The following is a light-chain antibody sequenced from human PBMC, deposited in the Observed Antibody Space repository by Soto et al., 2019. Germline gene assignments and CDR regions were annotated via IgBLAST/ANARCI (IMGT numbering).Light chain of an antibody. V-gene: IGLV2-14*01. CDR2: DVS. CDR1: SSDIDAYNY. J-gene: IGLJ1*01. Sequence: QSALAQPASVSGSPGQSITISCTGTSSDIDAYNYVSWYQQHPGKAPKLMIYDVSNRPSGISNRFSGSKSGNTASLTISGLQAEDEADYYCGSYTTSSNYVFGTGTKVTVL. CDR3: GSYTTSSNYV.